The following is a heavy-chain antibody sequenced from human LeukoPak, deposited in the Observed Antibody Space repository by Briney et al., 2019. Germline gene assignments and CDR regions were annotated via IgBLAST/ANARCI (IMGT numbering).Heavy chain of an antibody. Sequence: GGSLRLSCAASGFTLSSYAMSWVRQAPGKGLEWVSAISVSGNTYHADSVKGRFTISRDSSKNTLYLQMNRLRAEDAAVHYCAKAPVTTCSGAYCYPFDYWGQGTLVTVSS. J-gene: IGHJ4*02. V-gene: IGHV3-23*01. D-gene: IGHD2-21*01. CDR3: AKAPVTTCSGAYCYPFDY. CDR1: GFTLSSYA. CDR2: ISVSGNT.